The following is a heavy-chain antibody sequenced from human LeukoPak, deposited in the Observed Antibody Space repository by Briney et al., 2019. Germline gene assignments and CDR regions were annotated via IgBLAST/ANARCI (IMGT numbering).Heavy chain of an antibody. CDR2: IIPIFGTA. V-gene: IGHV1-69*05. CDR1: GGTFSSYA. CDR3: ARDGDWNDEGSAFDI. D-gene: IGHD1-1*01. Sequence: SVKVSCKASGGTFSSYAISWVRQSPGQGLEWMGGIIPIFGTANYAQKFQGRVTITTDESTSTAYMELSSLRSEDTAVYYCARDGDWNDEGSAFDIWGQGTMVTVSS. J-gene: IGHJ3*02.